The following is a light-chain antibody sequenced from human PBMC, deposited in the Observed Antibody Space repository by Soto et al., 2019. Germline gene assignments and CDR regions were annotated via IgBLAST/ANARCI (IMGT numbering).Light chain of an antibody. CDR2: EVS. V-gene: IGLV2-14*01. CDR3: ASYTSSSSYV. J-gene: IGLJ1*01. CDR1: SSDVGGYNC. Sequence: QSALTQPPSASGSPGQSITISCTGTSSDVGGYNCVSWYQQHPGKAPKLMIYEVSNRPSGVSNRFSGSKSGNTASLTISGLQAEDEADYYCASYTSSSSYVFGTGTKV.